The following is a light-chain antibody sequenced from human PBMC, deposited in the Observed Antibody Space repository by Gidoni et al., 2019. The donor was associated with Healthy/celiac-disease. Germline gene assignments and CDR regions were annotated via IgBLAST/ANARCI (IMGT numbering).Light chain of an antibody. V-gene: IGKV4-1*01. CDR3: QQYYSTPRTG. J-gene: IGKJ2*03. Sequence: DIVMTQSPDSLAVSLGERATINCKSSQSVLYSSNNKNYLAWYQQKPGQPPKLLIYWASTRESGVPDRFSGSGSGTDFTLTISSLQAEDGAVYYCQQYYSTPRTGFGQGTKLEIK. CDR2: WAS. CDR1: QSVLYSSNNKNY.